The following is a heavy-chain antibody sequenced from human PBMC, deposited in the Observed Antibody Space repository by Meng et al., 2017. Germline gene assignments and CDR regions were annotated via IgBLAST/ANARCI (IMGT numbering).Heavy chain of an antibody. J-gene: IGHJ5*02. CDR3: ARESMYNWFDP. Sequence: EVQLVESGGGLVQPGGSLRLSFAASGFTVSSNYMSCVRQAPGKGLEWVSVIYSGGSTYYADSVKGRFTISRDNSKNTLYLQMNSLRAEDTAVYYCARESMYNWFDPWGQGTLVTVSS. CDR2: IYSGGST. V-gene: IGHV3-66*02. CDR1: GFTVSSNY. D-gene: IGHD6-6*01.